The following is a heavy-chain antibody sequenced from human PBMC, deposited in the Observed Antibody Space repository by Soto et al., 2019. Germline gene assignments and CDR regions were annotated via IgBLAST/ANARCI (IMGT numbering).Heavy chain of an antibody. CDR1: GFTLSSFS. V-gene: IGHV3-21*01. J-gene: IGHJ5*01. D-gene: IGHD6-19*01. CDR2: ITTGNDYI. CDR3: ARGSYSSLFDS. Sequence: GGSLRLSCVGSGFTLSSFSMSWVRQTPGKGLEWVSSITTGNDYISYADSVKGRFTISRDNAKNSLFLRMNSLRADDTALYFCARGSYSSLFDSWGQGTLVTVSS.